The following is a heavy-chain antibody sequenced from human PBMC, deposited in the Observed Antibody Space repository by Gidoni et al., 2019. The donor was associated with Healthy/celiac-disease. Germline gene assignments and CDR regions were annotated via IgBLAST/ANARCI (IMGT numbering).Heavy chain of an antibody. CDR2: IYYSGST. CDR1: GGSISSSSYY. Sequence: QLQLQESGPGLVKPSETLSLTCTVSGGSISSSSYYWGWIRQPPGKGLEWIGSIYYSGSTYYNPSLKSRVTISVDTSKNQFSLKLSSVTAADTAVYYCVGAYCSTRRECGYMDVWGKGTTVTVSS. J-gene: IGHJ6*03. D-gene: IGHD2-2*01. V-gene: IGHV4-39*01. CDR3: VGAYCSTRRECGYMDV.